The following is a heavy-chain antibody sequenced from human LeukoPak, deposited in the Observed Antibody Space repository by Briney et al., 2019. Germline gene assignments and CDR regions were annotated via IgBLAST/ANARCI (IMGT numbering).Heavy chain of an antibody. CDR2: INWNGGST. V-gene: IGHV3-20*04. CDR3: ARDWYHAIDY. D-gene: IGHD2-2*01. CDR1: GFTFLTYS. Sequence: GGSLRLSCAASGFTFLTYSMSWVRQAPGKGLEWVSGINWNGGSTGYADSVKGRFTISRDNAKNSLYLQMNSLRAEDTAVYYCARDWYHAIDYWGQGALVTVSS. J-gene: IGHJ4*02.